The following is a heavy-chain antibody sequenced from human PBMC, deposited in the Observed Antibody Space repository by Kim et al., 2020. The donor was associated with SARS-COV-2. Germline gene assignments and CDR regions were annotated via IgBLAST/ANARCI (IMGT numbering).Heavy chain of an antibody. D-gene: IGHD1-20*01. Sequence: GGSLRLSCVASGFTFGSYGMHWVRQAPGKGLEWVSTISANGGATYYADSVKGRFTISRDNSKNTLFLQMNSPRDDDTAVFYCARARIPGIHSFDYWGQGT. CDR2: ISANGGAT. CDR1: GFTFGSYG. V-gene: IGHV3-23*01. J-gene: IGHJ4*02. CDR3: ARARIPGIHSFDY.